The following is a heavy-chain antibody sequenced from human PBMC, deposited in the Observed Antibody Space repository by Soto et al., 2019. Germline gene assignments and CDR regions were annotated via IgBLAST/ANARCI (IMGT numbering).Heavy chain of an antibody. CDR2: ISATGGGT. Sequence: PVGSLRLSCAASGFKFSNYAMSWVCQAPGKGLEWVSLISATGGGTYYADSVKGRFTISRDNSHNTLYLQVHSLTAEDTAVYYCAKDRRAGGNSAFYFDFWGQGAQVTVSS. J-gene: IGHJ4*02. CDR3: AKDRRAGGNSAFYFDF. CDR1: GFKFSNYA. D-gene: IGHD3-16*01. V-gene: IGHV3-23*01.